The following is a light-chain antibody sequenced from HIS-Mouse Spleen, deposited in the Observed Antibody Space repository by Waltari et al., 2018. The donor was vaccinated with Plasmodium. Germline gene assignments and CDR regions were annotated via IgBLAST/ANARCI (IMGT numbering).Light chain of an antibody. Sequence: SYELTQPPSVSVSPGQTARITCAGDALPKKYAYWYQQKSGQAPVLVIYEDSKPPPGIPERFSCSSSGTMATLTISGAQVEDEADYYCYSTDSSGNHRVFGGGTKLTVL. V-gene: IGLV3-10*01. CDR1: ALPKKY. J-gene: IGLJ3*02. CDR3: YSTDSSGNHRV. CDR2: EDS.